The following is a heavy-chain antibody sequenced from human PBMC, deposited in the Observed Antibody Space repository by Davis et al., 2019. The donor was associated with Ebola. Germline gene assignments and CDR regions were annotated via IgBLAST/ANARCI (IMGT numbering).Heavy chain of an antibody. CDR2: ISGSGGST. J-gene: IGHJ4*02. CDR1: GFTFSSYA. CDR3: AKVRLGYCSSTSCAIDY. V-gene: IGHV3-23*01. D-gene: IGHD2-2*01. Sequence: PGGSLRLSCAASGFTFSSYAMSWVRQAPGKGLEWVSAISGSGGSTYYADSVKGRFTISRDNSKNTLYLQMNSLRAEDTAVYYCAKVRLGYCSSTSCAIDYWGQGTLVTVSS.